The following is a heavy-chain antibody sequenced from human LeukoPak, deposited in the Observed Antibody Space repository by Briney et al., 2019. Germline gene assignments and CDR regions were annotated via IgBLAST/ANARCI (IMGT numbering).Heavy chain of an antibody. J-gene: IGHJ1*01. CDR1: GFTVSSDY. CDR3: AKDPYGDYAQYFQH. V-gene: IGHV3-53*01. Sequence: GGSLRLSCAASGFTVSSDYMSWVRQAPGKGLEWVSVIYSGGSTYYADSVKGRFTISRDNSKNTLYLQMNSLRAEDTAVYYCAKDPYGDYAQYFQHWGQGTLVTVSS. CDR2: IYSGGST. D-gene: IGHD4-17*01.